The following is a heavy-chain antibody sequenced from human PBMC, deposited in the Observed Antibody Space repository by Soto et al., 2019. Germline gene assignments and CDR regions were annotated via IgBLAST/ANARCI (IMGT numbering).Heavy chain of an antibody. CDR1: GYTFTSYA. V-gene: IGHV1-3*01. CDR3: AREEVVVVAATPPFDY. D-gene: IGHD2-15*01. J-gene: IGHJ4*02. Sequence: ASVKVSCKASGYTFTSYAMHWVRQAPGQRLEWMGWINAGNGNTKYSQKFQGRVTITRDTSASTAYMELSSLRSEDTAVYYCAREEVVVVAATPPFDYWGQGTLVTVSS. CDR2: INAGNGNT.